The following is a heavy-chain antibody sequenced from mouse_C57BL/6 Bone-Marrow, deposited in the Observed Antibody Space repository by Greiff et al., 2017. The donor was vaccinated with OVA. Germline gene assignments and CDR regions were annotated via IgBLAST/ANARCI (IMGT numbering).Heavy chain of an antibody. Sequence: VQLQQSGTVLARPGASVKMSCKTSGYTFTSYWMHWVKQRPGQGLEWIGAIYPGNSDTSYNQKFKGKAKLTAVTSASTAYMELSSLTNEDSAVYYCTRSDYGSSYEAYWGQGTLVTVSA. CDR2: IYPGNSDT. D-gene: IGHD1-1*01. J-gene: IGHJ3*01. V-gene: IGHV1-5*01. CDR1: GYTFTSYW. CDR3: TRSDYGSSYEAY.